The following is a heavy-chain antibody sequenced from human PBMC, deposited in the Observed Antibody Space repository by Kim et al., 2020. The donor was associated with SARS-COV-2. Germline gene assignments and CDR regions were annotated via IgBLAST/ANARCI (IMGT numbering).Heavy chain of an antibody. CDR1: GGSLNNYY. D-gene: IGHD6-19*01. Sequence: SETLSLTCTVSGGSLNNYYWSWIRQPPGKGLEWIGYIHDTGFTKYNPSLNSRVTISIDLSKKQFSLKLRSVTAADTALYYCARHQGAGWFDPWGQGTLV. CDR3: ARHQGAGWFDP. CDR2: IHDTGFT. V-gene: IGHV4-59*08. J-gene: IGHJ5*02.